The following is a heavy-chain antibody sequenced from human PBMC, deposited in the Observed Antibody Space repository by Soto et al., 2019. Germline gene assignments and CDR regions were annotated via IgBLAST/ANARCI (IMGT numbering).Heavy chain of an antibody. J-gene: IGHJ5*02. CDR3: ARTTVPYNWFDP. CDR2: IYSGGST. CDR1: GFTVSSNY. V-gene: IGHV3-53*02. D-gene: IGHD4-17*01. Sequence: EVQLVETGGGLIQPGGSLRLSCAASGFTVSSNYMSWVRQAPGKGLEWVSVIYSGGSTYYADSVKGRFTISRDNSKNTLYLQMNRLRAEDTAVYYCARTTVPYNWFDPWGQGTLVTVSS.